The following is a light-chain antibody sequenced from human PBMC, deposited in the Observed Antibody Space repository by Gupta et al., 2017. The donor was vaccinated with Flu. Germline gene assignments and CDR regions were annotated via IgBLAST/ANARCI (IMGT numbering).Light chain of an antibody. Sequence: GDRVTITCRATQNIDRYLNWYQQQPGRAPKILIHTASTLQSGVPSRFSGSGSGTDFTLTISSLQPEDFATYVCQQSDTSHTFGQGTKLEIK. J-gene: IGKJ2*01. CDR3: QQSDTSHT. V-gene: IGKV1-39*01. CDR2: TAS. CDR1: QNIDRY.